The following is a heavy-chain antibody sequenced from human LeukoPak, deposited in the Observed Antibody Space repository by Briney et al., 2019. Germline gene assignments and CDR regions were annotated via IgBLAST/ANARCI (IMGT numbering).Heavy chain of an antibody. Sequence: ASVKVSCKASGYTFTSYGINWVRQAPGQGLEWMGWISPYNGNTHYAQKFKDRVTMTTDTSTTAAYLELRSLKSDDTSVYYCARAPQVVTFGGVVIIPHFDYWGQGTLVTVSS. CDR1: GYTFTSYG. J-gene: IGHJ4*02. D-gene: IGHD3-16*01. CDR2: ISPYNGNT. V-gene: IGHV1-18*01. CDR3: ARAPQVVTFGGVVIIPHFDY.